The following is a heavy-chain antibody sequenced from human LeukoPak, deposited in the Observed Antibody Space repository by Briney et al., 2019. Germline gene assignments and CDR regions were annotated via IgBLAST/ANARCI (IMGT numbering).Heavy chain of an antibody. Sequence: PGGSLRLSCAASGFTFNIYAMSWVRQAPGKGLVWVSSISSRSDYTFYADSVKGRFTISRDNSRNTLYLQMNSLRAEDTAIYYCAKDRPNYYETNGHYYRRDGDSWGQGTLVTVSS. CDR3: AKDRPNYYETNGHYYRRDGDS. CDR2: ISSRSDYT. D-gene: IGHD3-22*01. V-gene: IGHV3-23*01. J-gene: IGHJ5*01. CDR1: GFTFNIYA.